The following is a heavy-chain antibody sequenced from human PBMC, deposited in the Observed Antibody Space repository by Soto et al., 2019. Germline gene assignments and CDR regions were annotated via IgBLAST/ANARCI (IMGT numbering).Heavy chain of an antibody. J-gene: IGHJ4*02. CDR1: GFTISSYA. V-gene: IGHV3-23*01. CDR2: ISGSGGST. D-gene: IGHD3-22*01. CDR3: AKDLAEYYYDSSGYYFPDY. Sequence: GGSLRLSCAASGFTISSYAMSWVLQAPGQWLEWVSAISGSGGSTYYADSVKGRFTISRENSKNTLYLQMSSLRAEDTAVYYCAKDLAEYYYDSSGYYFPDYWGQGTLVTVSS.